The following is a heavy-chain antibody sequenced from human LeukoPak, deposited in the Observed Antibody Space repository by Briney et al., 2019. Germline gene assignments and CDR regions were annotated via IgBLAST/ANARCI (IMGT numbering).Heavy chain of an antibody. D-gene: IGHD3-3*01. CDR1: GGSFSGYY. Sequence: SETLSLTCAVYGGSFSGYYWSWIRQPPGKGLEWIGYIYYSGSTNYNPSLKSRVTISVDTSKNQFSLKLSSVTAADTAVYYCARHASYYDFWSGYYTRPGYFDYWGQGTLVTVSS. CDR2: IYYSGST. J-gene: IGHJ4*02. CDR3: ARHASYYDFWSGYYTRPGYFDY. V-gene: IGHV4-59*08.